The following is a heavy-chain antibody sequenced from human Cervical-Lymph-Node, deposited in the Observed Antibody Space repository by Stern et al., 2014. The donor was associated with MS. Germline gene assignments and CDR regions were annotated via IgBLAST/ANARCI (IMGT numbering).Heavy chain of an antibody. V-gene: IGHV1-69*01. CDR3: ARRGPILPGYSFYSYPLDV. J-gene: IGHJ6*02. Sequence: MQLVESGAEVKKPGSSVKVSCKASGDTFRSYGVTWVRQAPGQGLEWMGGLIPMFVTPNYPQNLQGRVTISADESATIVYMELSRLTVDDTAVYHCARRGPILPGYSFYSYPLDVWGQGTTVTVSS. CDR2: LIPMFVTP. CDR1: GDTFRSYG. D-gene: IGHD3-9*01.